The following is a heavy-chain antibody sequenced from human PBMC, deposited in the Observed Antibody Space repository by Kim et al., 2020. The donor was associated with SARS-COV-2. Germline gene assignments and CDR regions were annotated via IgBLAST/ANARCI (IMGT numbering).Heavy chain of an antibody. V-gene: IGHV4-39*02. CDR1: GASINSSSYY. CDR2: MYYRGIT. CDR3: ARGYCSGGTCQSEKTNWFDF. D-gene: IGHD2-15*01. Sequence: SETLSLTCSVSGASINSSSYYWVWIRQPPGKGLEWIGSMYYRGITHYNPSLKRRVTVSVDTSKKHFSLRLNSVSAADTAVYYCARGYCSGGTCQSEKTNWFDFWGQGTLVTVSS. J-gene: IGHJ5*01.